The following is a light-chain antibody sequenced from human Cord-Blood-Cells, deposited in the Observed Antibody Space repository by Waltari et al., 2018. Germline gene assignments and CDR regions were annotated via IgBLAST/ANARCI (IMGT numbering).Light chain of an antibody. J-gene: IGLJ3*02. CDR2: DVS. V-gene: IGLV2-14*01. Sequence: QSALTQPASVSGSPGQSITISCTGTSSDVGGYNYVSWYQQHPGKAPKLMIYDVSNRPSGVSNRFSGSKSGNTASLTIFGLKAEDEADYYCSSYTSSSNWVFGGGTKLTVL. CDR3: SSYTSSSNWV. CDR1: SSDVGGYNY.